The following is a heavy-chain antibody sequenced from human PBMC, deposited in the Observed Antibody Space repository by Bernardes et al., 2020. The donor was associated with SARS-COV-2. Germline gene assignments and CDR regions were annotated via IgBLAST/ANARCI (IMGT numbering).Heavy chain of an antibody. J-gene: IGHJ4*02. CDR3: ARGTLLSPLYYFDY. CDR1: GGSISIYY. V-gene: IGHV4-59*01. D-gene: IGHD3-10*01. Sequence: LSLTCTVSGGSISIYYWSWIRQPPGKGLEWIGYIYYSGSTNYNPSLKSRVTISVDTSKNQFSLKLSSVTAADTAVYYCARGTLLSPLYYFDYWGQGTLVTVSS. CDR2: IYYSGST.